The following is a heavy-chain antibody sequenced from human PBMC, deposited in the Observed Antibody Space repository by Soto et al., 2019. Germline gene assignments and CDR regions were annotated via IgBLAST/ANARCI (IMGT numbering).Heavy chain of an antibody. CDR2: IYYSGST. D-gene: IGHD3-10*01. J-gene: IGHJ4*02. V-gene: IGHV4-31*03. Sequence: QVQLQESGPGLVKPSQTLSLTCTVSGGSISSGGYYWSWIRQHPGKGLEWIGYIYYSGSTYYNPSLKSRVTTSVDTSKNPFSLKLSSVTAADTAVYYCARGVTMVRGVIHTPYFDYWGQGTLVTVSS. CDR3: ARGVTMVRGVIHTPYFDY. CDR1: GGSISSGGYY.